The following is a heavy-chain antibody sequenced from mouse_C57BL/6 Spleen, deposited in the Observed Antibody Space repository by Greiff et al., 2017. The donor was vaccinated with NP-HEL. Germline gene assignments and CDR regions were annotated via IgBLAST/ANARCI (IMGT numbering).Heavy chain of an antibody. J-gene: IGHJ3*01. CDR3: GYDYDGWFAY. Sequence: VQLKQSGAELVRPGASVKLSCTASGFNIKDDYMHWVKQRPEQGLEWIGWIDPENGDTEYASKFQGKATITADTSSNTAYLQLSSLTSEDTAVYYCGYDYDGWFAYWGQGTLVTVSA. CDR1: GFNIKDDY. CDR2: IDPENGDT. D-gene: IGHD2-4*01. V-gene: IGHV14-4*01.